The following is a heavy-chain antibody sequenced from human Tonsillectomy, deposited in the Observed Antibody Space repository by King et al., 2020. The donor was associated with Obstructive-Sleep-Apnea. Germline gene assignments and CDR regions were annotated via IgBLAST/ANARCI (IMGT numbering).Heavy chain of an antibody. CDR2: IYYSGRT. V-gene: IGHV4-39*07. D-gene: IGHD6-19*01. CDR3: ARDPYSSGWYWYFDL. Sequence: LQLQESGPGLVKPSETLSLSCTVSGGSISSSNYYWGWIRQPPGKGLEWIGNIYYSGRTYYNPSLKSRVTISVDTSKNQFYLKVSSVTAADTAVYYCARDPYSSGWYWYFDLWGRGTLVTVSS. CDR1: GGSISSSNYY. J-gene: IGHJ2*01.